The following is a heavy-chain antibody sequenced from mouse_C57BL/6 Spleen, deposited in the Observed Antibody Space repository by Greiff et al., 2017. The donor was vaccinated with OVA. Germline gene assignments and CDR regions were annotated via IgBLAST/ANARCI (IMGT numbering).Heavy chain of an antibody. CDR1: GYSITSGYY. D-gene: IGHD2-2*01. CDR3: ARGGGLPYAMDY. J-gene: IGHJ4*01. CDR2: ISYDGSN. Sequence: VQLQQSGPGLVKPSQSLSLTCSVPGYSITSGYYWNWIRQFPGNKLEWMGYISYDGSNNYNPSLKNRISITRDTSKNQFFLKLNSVTTEDTATYYCARGGGLPYAMDYWGQGTSVTVSS. V-gene: IGHV3-6*01.